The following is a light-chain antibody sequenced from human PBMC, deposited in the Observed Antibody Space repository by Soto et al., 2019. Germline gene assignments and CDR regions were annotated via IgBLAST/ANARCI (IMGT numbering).Light chain of an antibody. V-gene: IGKV3-20*01. CDR2: GAS. CDR1: QSVSSGY. Sequence: EIVLTQSPGPLSLSPGERATLSCRASQSVSSGYLAWYQQKPGRVPRLFIYGASNRAPGIPDRFTGSGSGTDFTLTIARVEPEDFAVYYCQLCGIAPFTFGPGTKVDIK. CDR3: QLCGIAPFT. J-gene: IGKJ3*01.